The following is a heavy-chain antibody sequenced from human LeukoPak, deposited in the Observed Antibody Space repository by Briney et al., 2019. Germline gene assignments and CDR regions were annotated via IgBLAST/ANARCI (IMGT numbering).Heavy chain of an antibody. CDR3: AKDLGYGGSYSDY. CDR2: ISGSGGST. Sequence: GGSLRLSCAASGFTFSSYAMSWVRQGPGKGLEWVSAISGSGGSTYYADSVKGRFTISRDNSKNTLYLQMNSLRAEDTAVYYCAKDLGYGGSYSDYWGQGTLVTVSS. J-gene: IGHJ4*02. V-gene: IGHV3-23*01. D-gene: IGHD1-26*01. CDR1: GFTFSSYA.